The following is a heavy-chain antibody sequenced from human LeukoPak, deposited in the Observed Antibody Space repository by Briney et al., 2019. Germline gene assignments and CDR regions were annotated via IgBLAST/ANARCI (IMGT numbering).Heavy chain of an antibody. CDR3: ARFNSASKYSSGWFDY. CDR2: IYPSGST. J-gene: IGHJ4*02. V-gene: IGHV4-4*07. Sequence: RPSETLSLTCTVSGGAISSYHWSWIRQPAGKGLEWIGRIYPSGSTNYNPSLKSRVTMSVDTSKNQFSLKLSSVTAADTAVYYCARFNSASKYSSGWFDYWGQGTLVTVSS. D-gene: IGHD6-19*01. CDR1: GGAISSYH.